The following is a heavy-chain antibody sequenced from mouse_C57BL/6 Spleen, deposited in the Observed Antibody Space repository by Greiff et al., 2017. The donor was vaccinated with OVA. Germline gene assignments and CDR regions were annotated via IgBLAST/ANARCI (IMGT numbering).Heavy chain of an antibody. Sequence: VQLKESGPGLVKPSQSLSLTCSVTGYSITSCYYWNWIRQVPGNKLEWMGYISYDGSNNYNPSLKNRISITRDTSKNQFFLKLNSVTTEDTATYCCARGGGYYVWYFDVWGTGTTVTVSS. V-gene: IGHV3-6*01. CDR3: ARGGGYYVWYFDV. CDR1: GYSITSCYY. J-gene: IGHJ1*03. D-gene: IGHD2-3*01. CDR2: ISYDGSN.